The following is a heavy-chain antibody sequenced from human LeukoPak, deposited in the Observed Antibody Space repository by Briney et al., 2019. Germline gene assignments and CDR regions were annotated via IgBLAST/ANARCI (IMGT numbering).Heavy chain of an antibody. CDR2: ISSSSSYI. Sequence: GGSLRLSCAASGFTFSSYSMNWVRQAPGKGLEWVSSISSSSSYIYYADSVKGRFTISRDNAKDSLYLQMNSLRAEDTAVYYCAKALNRYGDSDYWGQGTLVPVSS. CDR3: AKALNRYGDSDY. CDR1: GFTFSSYS. V-gene: IGHV3-21*01. D-gene: IGHD4-17*01. J-gene: IGHJ4*02.